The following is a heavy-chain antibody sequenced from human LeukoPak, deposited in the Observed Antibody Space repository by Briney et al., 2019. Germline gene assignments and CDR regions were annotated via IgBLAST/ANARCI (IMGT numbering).Heavy chain of an antibody. CDR1: GYIFSNYG. CDR2: ISGHNGNT. Sequence: GASVKVSCKASGYIFSNYGISWVRQAPGQGLEWMGLISGHNGNTNYAQKVQDRVTMTTDTSTNTAYMELKTLRSDDTAVYFCARDHAGSYYDVWSGYYNDDGGADYWGQGTLVTVSS. J-gene: IGHJ4*02. V-gene: IGHV1-18*01. CDR3: ARDHAGSYYDVWSGYYNDDGGADY. D-gene: IGHD3-3*01.